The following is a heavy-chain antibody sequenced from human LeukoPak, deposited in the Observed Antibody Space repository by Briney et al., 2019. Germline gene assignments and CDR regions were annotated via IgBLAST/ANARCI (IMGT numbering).Heavy chain of an antibody. D-gene: IGHD4-17*01. CDR1: GFTFSSYW. V-gene: IGHV3-7*01. J-gene: IGHJ4*02. CDR3: ASPYGDSLNYFDY. CDR2: IKQDGSEK. Sequence: GGSPRLSCAASGFTFSSYWMSWVRQAPGKGLEWVANIKQDGSEKYYVDSVKGRFTISRDKAKNSLYLQMNSLRAEDTAVYYCASPYGDSLNYFDYWGQGTLVTVSS.